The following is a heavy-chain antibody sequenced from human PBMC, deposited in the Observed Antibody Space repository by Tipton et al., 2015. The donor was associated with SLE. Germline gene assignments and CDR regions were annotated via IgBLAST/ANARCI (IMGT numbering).Heavy chain of an antibody. CDR3: AREGSSWYGDAFDI. V-gene: IGHV1-46*01. CDR1: GYTFTSYY. Sequence: QLVQSGAEVKKPGASVKVSCKASGYTFTSYYMHWVRQAPGQGLEWMGIINPSGGSTNYAQKFQGRVTITTDESTSTAYMELSSLRSEDTAVYYCAREGSSWYGDAFDIWGQGTMVTVSS. J-gene: IGHJ3*02. D-gene: IGHD6-13*01. CDR2: INPSGGST.